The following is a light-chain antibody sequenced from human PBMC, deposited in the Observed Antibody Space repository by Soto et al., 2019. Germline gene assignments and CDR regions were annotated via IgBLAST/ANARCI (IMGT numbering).Light chain of an antibody. V-gene: IGLV2-14*01. CDR3: SSYTSSSNYV. J-gene: IGLJ1*01. Sequence: LTQPASVSGSPGQSITISCTGTSSDVGGYNYVSWYQQHPAKAPKLMIFEVSNRPSGISNRFSGSKSGNTASLTISGLQAEDEADYYCSSYTSSSNYVFGTGTKVTVL. CDR1: SSDVGGYNY. CDR2: EVS.